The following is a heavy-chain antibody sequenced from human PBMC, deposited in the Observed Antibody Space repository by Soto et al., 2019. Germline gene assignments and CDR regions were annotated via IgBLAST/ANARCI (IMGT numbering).Heavy chain of an antibody. CDR3: AKDPELERLLGYYYGMDV. CDR2: ISGSGGST. V-gene: IGHV3-23*01. J-gene: IGHJ6*02. D-gene: IGHD1-1*01. Sequence: GGSLRLSCAASGFTFSSYAMSWVRQAPGKGLEWVSAISGSGGSTYYADSVKGRFTISRDNSKNTLYLQMNSLRAEDTAVYYCAKDPELERLLGYYYGMDVWGQGTTVTVSS. CDR1: GFTFSSYA.